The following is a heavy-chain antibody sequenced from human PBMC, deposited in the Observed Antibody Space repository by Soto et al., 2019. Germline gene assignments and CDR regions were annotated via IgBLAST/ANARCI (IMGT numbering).Heavy chain of an antibody. Sequence: EVQLVESGGGLVQPGRSLRLSCEASRFSFSSYWMSWVRQAPGKGLEWVANIKEDGSEKYYVVSVKGRFTISRDNAKNSLYLQMNSLRAEDTAVYYCARTNSGSNLGDALDIWGQGTMVTVS. CDR3: ARTNSGSNLGDALDI. D-gene: IGHD1-26*01. J-gene: IGHJ3*02. CDR1: RFSFSSYW. V-gene: IGHV3-7*03. CDR2: IKEDGSEK.